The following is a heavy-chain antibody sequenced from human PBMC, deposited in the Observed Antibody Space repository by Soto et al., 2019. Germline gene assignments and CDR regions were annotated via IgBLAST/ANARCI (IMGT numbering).Heavy chain of an antibody. CDR2: IYHGGST. CDR1: GYSISSGYY. CDR3: ARVGPWVPYYYDSSPYTFENWFDP. J-gene: IGHJ5*02. V-gene: IGHV4-38-2*01. Sequence: SSETLSLTCAVSGYSISSGYYWGWLRQPPGKGLEWIGGIYHGGSTYYNPSLNSRVTLSIDMTNNHVSLILNSVTAADTAVYYCARVGPWVPYYYDSSPYTFENWFDPWGQGTLVTVSS. D-gene: IGHD3-22*01.